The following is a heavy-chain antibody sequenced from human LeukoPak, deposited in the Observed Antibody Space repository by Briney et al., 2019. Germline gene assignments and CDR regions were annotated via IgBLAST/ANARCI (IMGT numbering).Heavy chain of an antibody. CDR3: ARVPDYYGSGSSSNWFDP. Sequence: ASVKVSCKASGYTFTGYYMHWVRQAPGQELEWMGWINPNSGGTNYAQKFQGRVTMTRDTSISTAYMELSRLRSDDTAVYYCARVPDYYGSGSSSNWFDPWGQGTLVTVSS. CDR1: GYTFTGYY. J-gene: IGHJ5*02. V-gene: IGHV1-2*02. CDR2: INPNSGGT. D-gene: IGHD3-10*01.